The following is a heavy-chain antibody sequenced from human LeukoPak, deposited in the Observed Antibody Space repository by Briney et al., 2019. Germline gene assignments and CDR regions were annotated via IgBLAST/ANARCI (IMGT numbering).Heavy chain of an antibody. Sequence: PGGSLRLSCAASGFTVSSNYMGWVRQAPGKGLEWVSVIYSGGSTYYADSVKGRFTISRDNSKNTLYLQMNSLRAEDTAVYYCARDKRNYYDSSGLGFDYWGQGTLVTVSS. D-gene: IGHD3-22*01. CDR1: GFTVSSNY. CDR2: IYSGGST. CDR3: ARDKRNYYDSSGLGFDY. V-gene: IGHV3-66*01. J-gene: IGHJ4*02.